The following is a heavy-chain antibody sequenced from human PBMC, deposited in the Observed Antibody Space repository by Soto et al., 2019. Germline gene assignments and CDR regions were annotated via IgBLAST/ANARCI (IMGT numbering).Heavy chain of an antibody. CDR1: GGSISSPTYY. V-gene: IGHV4-39*02. CDR2: IFYNGRT. CDR3: ARGGFSAADESDWFDP. D-gene: IGHD5-12*01. J-gene: IGHJ5*02. Sequence: QVPLQEPGPGLVKPSETLSLTCSVSGGSISSPTYYWGWVRRAPGGGPEWIGNIFYNGRTDYNPSLQSRVTISVDTSKNHFSLRLASVTAADTAVYYCARGGFSAADESDWFDPWGHGTLVTVS.